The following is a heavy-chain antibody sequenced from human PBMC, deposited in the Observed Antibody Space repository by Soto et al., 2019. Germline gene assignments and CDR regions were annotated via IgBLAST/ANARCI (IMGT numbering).Heavy chain of an antibody. CDR2: IKQDGSEQ. J-gene: IGHJ6*02. CDR1: GFTCSSYW. V-gene: IGHV3-7*01. Sequence: EVQLVESGGGLVQPGGSLRLSCAASGFTCSSYWMSWVLQAPVKGLEWVVNIKQDGSEQNYVDFMEGRFTISNDNAENSLYLPMNSLRAEDTAVYYCARIASAGRGWDVWGQGTTVVVSS. D-gene: IGHD6-13*01. CDR3: ARIASAGRGWDV.